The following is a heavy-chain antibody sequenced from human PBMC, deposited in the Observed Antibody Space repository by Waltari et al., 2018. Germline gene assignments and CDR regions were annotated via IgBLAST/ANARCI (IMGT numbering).Heavy chain of an antibody. Sequence: QVQLQESGPGLVKPAGTLSLTCAVSGGSITRSDLWSWVRQPPGKALEWIGEIYHSGSTNYNPSLKSRVTISIDKSKKKFSLRLTSVTAADTAVYYCARGIRNEQWLDGEGYSYYFGMDVWGQGTTVTVSS. D-gene: IGHD6-19*01. J-gene: IGHJ6*02. CDR1: GGSITRSDL. CDR3: ARGIRNEQWLDGEGYSYYFGMDV. CDR2: IYHSGST. V-gene: IGHV4-4*02.